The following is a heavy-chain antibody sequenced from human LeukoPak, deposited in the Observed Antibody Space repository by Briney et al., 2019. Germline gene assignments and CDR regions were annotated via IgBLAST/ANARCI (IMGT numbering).Heavy chain of an antibody. CDR1: GFTFSSYA. V-gene: IGHV3-30-3*01. D-gene: IGHD1-26*01. CDR3: ARAASGSSAWAKLIDY. J-gene: IGHJ4*02. CDR2: ISYDGSNK. Sequence: GGSLRLSCAASGFTFSSYAMHWVRQAPGKGLEWVAVISYDGSNKYYADSVKGRFTISRDNSKNTLYLQINSLRAEDTAVYYCARAASGSSAWAKLIDYWGQGTLVTVSS.